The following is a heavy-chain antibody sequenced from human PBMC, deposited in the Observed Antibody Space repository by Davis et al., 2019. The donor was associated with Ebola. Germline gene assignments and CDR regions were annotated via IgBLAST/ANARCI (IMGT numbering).Heavy chain of an antibody. CDR2: IRYDGSDK. Sequence: GESLKISCAASGFTFSSYSMNWVRQAPGKGLEWVAFIRYDGSDKYYADSVKGRFTISRDNSKNSLYLQMNSLRAEDTALYYCAKAGEIYYCSSTSCRLGMDVWGKGTTVTVSS. CDR1: GFTFSSYS. J-gene: IGHJ6*04. CDR3: AKAGEIYYCSSTSCRLGMDV. V-gene: IGHV3-30*02. D-gene: IGHD2-2*01.